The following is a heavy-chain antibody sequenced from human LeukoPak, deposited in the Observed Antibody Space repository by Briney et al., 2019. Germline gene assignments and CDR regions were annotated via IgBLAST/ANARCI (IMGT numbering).Heavy chain of an antibody. CDR3: ARMLVPDYFDN. CDR1: GGSISSYY. D-gene: IGHD6-13*01. CDR2: IYYSGST. J-gene: IGHJ4*02. V-gene: IGHV4-59*08. Sequence: PSETLSLTCTVSGGSISSYYWSWIRQPPGKGLEWIGYIYYSGSTNYNPSLKSRVTISVDTSKNQVSLKLSSVTAADTAVFYCARMLVPDYFDNWGQGTLVTVSS.